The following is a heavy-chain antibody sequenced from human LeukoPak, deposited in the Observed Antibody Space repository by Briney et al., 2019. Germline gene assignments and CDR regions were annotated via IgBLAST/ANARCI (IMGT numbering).Heavy chain of an antibody. CDR1: GYTFTGYY. CDR3: AREEVRAVATNAFDI. D-gene: IGHD6-19*01. V-gene: IGHV1-2*02. Sequence: ASVKVSCKASGYTFTGYYMHWVRQAPGQGLEWMGWINPNSGGTNYAQKFQGRVTMTRDTSISTAYMELSRLRSDDTAVYYCAREEVRAVATNAFDIWGQGTMVTVFS. CDR2: INPNSGGT. J-gene: IGHJ3*02.